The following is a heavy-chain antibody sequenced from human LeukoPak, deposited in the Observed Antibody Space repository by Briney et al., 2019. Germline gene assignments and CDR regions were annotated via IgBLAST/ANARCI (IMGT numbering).Heavy chain of an antibody. Sequence: PSETLPLTCTVSGYSVSSGYYWGWIRQPPGKGLEWIGSIYHSGSTKYNPSLKSRVTISVDTSKNQFSLKLSSVTAADTAVYYCARRVGRWFGERAYYYNYMDVWDKGTTVTISS. CDR2: IYHSGST. CDR3: ARRVGRWFGERAYYYNYMDV. J-gene: IGHJ6*03. D-gene: IGHD3-10*01. CDR1: GYSVSSGYY. V-gene: IGHV4-38-2*02.